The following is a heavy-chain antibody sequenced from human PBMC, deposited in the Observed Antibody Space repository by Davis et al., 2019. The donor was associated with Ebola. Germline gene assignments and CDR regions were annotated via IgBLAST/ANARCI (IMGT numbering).Heavy chain of an antibody. CDR3: AARRFGESFYFNYAMDV. J-gene: IGHJ6*04. CDR1: GYTFTSYF. Sequence: ASVKVSCKASGYTFTSYFIHWVRQAPGQGLEWMGILNPLGGSTNYAQMFRGRVTITSDMSTTTAYMELSSLRFDDTAVYYCAARRFGESFYFNYAMDVWGIGTTVTVSS. CDR2: LNPLGGST. V-gene: IGHV1-46*01. D-gene: IGHD3-10*01.